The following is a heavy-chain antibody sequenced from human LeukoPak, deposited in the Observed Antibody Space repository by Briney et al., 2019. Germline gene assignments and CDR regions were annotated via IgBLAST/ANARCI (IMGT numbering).Heavy chain of an antibody. Sequence: GGSLRLSCAASGFTFSNYWMHWVRQAPGKGLVWVARIASDGSVTNYADSVKGRFTISRDNAKNTLYLQMNSLRVEDTAVYYCARDRSSFNGMDVWGQGTTVTVSS. J-gene: IGHJ6*02. V-gene: IGHV3-74*01. CDR3: ARDRSSFNGMDV. CDR2: IASDGSVT. CDR1: GFTFSNYW.